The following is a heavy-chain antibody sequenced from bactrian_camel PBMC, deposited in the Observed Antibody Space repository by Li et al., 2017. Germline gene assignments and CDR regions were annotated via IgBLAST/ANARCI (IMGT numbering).Heavy chain of an antibody. V-gene: IGHV3S40*01. CDR1: GATFSVYE. CDR3: VRDPAGASDYDDNVY. CDR2: IDTSGWKT. D-gene: IGHD4*01. Sequence: DVQLVESGGGLVQPGGSLRLSCVVPGATFSVYEMSWVRQVSGKGLEGVSFIDTSGWKTFYSASVKGRFTVSRDNAKNAVYLQMNSLKPEDTGVYYCVRDPAGASDYDDNVYTGQGTQVTVS. J-gene: IGHJ4*01.